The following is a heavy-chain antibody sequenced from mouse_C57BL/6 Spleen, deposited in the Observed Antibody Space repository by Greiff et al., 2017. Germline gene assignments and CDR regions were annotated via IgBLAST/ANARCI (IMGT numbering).Heavy chain of an antibody. Sequence: QVQLQQPGAELVMPGASVKLSCKASGYTFTSYWMHWVKQRPGQGLEWIGEIDPSDSYTNYNQKFKGKSTLTVDKSSSTAYMQLSSLTSEDSAVYYCARGQWLRRFDYWGQGTTLTVSS. CDR2: IDPSDSYT. J-gene: IGHJ2*01. CDR1: GYTFTSYW. CDR3: ARGQWLRRFDY. V-gene: IGHV1-69*01. D-gene: IGHD2-2*01.